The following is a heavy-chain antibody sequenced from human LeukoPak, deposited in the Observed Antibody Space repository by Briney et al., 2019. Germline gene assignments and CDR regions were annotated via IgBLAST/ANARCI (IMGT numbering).Heavy chain of an antibody. Sequence: PGRSLRLSCAASGLTFITYGMHWVRQAPGKGLEWVAVVSSDGSNDYYADSVKGRFIISRDNSKSTLYLQMDSLRAEDTAVYYCATAIRYNWNYELDYWGQGTLVTVSS. CDR1: GLTFITYG. V-gene: IGHV3-30*03. J-gene: IGHJ4*02. D-gene: IGHD1-7*01. CDR3: ATAIRYNWNYELDY. CDR2: VSSDGSND.